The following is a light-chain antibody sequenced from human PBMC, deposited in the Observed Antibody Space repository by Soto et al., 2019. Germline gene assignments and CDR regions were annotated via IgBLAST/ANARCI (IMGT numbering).Light chain of an antibody. Sequence: DIQMTQSPSSLSASVGDRVTITCRASQSISSYLNWYQQKPGKAPKLLIYAASSLQSGVPSRFSGSGSGTEFTLTISSLRPDDFATYYCQQYNDYSAWTLGQGTKVDIK. V-gene: IGKV1-39*01. CDR3: QQYNDYSAWT. J-gene: IGKJ1*01. CDR2: AAS. CDR1: QSISSY.